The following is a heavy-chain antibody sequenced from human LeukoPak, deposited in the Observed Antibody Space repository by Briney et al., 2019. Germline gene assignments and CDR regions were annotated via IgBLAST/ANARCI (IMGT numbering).Heavy chain of an antibody. V-gene: IGHV4-59*01. CDR2: IYYSGST. CDR3: ARLVGSSSYYFDN. J-gene: IGHJ4*02. CDR1: GGSMSNYY. Sequence: SETLPLTCSVSGGSMSNYYWSWIRQPPGKRLEWIGYIYYSGSTNYNPSLKSRVTISVDTSKNQFSLKLSSVTAADTAVYYCARLVGSSSYYFDNWGQGTLVTVSS. D-gene: IGHD6-13*01.